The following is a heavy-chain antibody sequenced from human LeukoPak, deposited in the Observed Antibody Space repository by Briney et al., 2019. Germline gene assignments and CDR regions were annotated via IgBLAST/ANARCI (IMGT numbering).Heavy chain of an antibody. Sequence: GGSLRLSCAASGFTFSDYYMSWIRQAPGKGLEWVSYISSSGSTIYYADSVKGRFTISRDNAKNSLYLQMNSLRAEDTAVYYCARFPPLYVLGTGTTNYFDYGGREPWSPVPQ. CDR2: ISSSGSTI. CDR1: GFTFSDYY. D-gene: IGHD3-16*01. CDR3: ARFPPLYVLGTGTTNYFD. J-gene: IGHJ4*02. V-gene: IGHV3-11*01.